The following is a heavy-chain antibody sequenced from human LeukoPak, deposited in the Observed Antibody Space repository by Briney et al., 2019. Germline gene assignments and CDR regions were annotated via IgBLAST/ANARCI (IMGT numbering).Heavy chain of an antibody. V-gene: IGHV3-23*01. CDR3: AKLTRGYCSSTACPNWFDP. CDR1: GFTFSSYA. Sequence: PGGSLRLSCAASGFTFSSYAMSWVRHAPGEGLEWVSAISDSGGTTYYADSVKGRFTISRDNSKNTLYLQMNSLRGEDTAVYYCAKLTRGYCSSTACPNWFDPGGQGTLVTVSS. J-gene: IGHJ5*02. CDR2: ISDSGGTT. D-gene: IGHD2-2*01.